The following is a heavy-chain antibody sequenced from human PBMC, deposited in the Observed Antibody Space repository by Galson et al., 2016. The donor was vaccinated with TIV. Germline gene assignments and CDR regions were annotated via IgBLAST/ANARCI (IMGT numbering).Heavy chain of an antibody. CDR2: ISSTGVLT. CDR3: ARIMSLVRGMDV. CDR1: GFTFSDYY. V-gene: IGHV3-11*03. J-gene: IGHJ6*02. D-gene: IGHD3/OR15-3a*01. Sequence: SLRLSCAVSGFTFSDYYMVWVRQAPGKGLQWVSYISSTGVLTNYADSVKGRFTVSRDNSKNTLYLQMNSLKPEDTAGYYCARIMSLVRGMDVWGQGTTVTVSS.